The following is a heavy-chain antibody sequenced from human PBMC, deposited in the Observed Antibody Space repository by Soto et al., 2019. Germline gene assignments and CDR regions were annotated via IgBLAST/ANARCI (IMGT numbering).Heavy chain of an antibody. V-gene: IGHV5-51*01. J-gene: IGHJ6*02. CDR1: GYRFTDYW. Sequence: GESLKISCKGVGYRFTDYWIGWVRQMPGKGLEWMGIIYPGDFDIRYSPSFQGQVTISADKSITTAYLQWNSLKASDTAMYYCARQGSTLYGMDVWGQGTTVTVSS. CDR3: ARQGSTLYGMDV. D-gene: IGHD6-13*01. CDR2: IYPGDFDI.